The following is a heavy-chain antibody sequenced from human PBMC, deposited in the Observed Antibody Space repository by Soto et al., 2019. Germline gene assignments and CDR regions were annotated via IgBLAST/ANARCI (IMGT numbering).Heavy chain of an antibody. D-gene: IGHD2-2*01. V-gene: IGHV4-61*08. J-gene: IGHJ6*02. CDR1: GASVSSGGYY. Sequence: SETLSLTCTVTGASVSSGGYYWTWIRQPPGKGLEWIGYIYYRGSTNYNPSLKSRVTISVDTSKNQFSLRLSSVTAADTAVYYCATTYCSTTRCHAHYLDPWGQGTTVTVSS. CDR2: IYYRGST. CDR3: ATTYCSTTRCHAHYLDP.